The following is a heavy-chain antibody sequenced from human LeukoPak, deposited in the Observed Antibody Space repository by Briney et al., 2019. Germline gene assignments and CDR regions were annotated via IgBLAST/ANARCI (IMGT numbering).Heavy chain of an antibody. D-gene: IGHD7-27*01. Sequence: ASVKVSCKASGYTFTGYYMHWVRQATGQGLEWMGWMNPNSGNTGYAQKFQGRVTMTRNTSISTAYMELSSLRSEDTAVYYCASVRSGRGLPKTGEGHYFDYWGQGTLVTVSS. V-gene: IGHV1-8*02. CDR1: GYTFTGYY. CDR3: ASVRSGRGLPKTGEGHYFDY. J-gene: IGHJ4*02. CDR2: MNPNSGNT.